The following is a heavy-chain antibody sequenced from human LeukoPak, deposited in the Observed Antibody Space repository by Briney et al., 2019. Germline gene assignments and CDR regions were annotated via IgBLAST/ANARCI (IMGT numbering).Heavy chain of an antibody. CDR2: INHSGST. CDR1: GFTFKNFA. CDR3: ARKGMATALGY. V-gene: IGHV4-34*08. J-gene: IGHJ4*02. D-gene: IGHD5-24*01. Sequence: PGGSLRLSCAASGFTFKNFAMTWVRQPPGKGLEWIGEINHSGSTNYNPSLKSRVTISVDTSKNQFSLKLSSVTAADTAVYYCARKGMATALGYWGQGTLVTVSS.